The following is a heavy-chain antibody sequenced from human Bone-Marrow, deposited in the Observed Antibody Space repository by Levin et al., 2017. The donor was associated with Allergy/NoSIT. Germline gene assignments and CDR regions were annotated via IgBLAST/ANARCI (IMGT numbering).Heavy chain of an antibody. J-gene: IGHJ6*03. CDR1: GFIISPYW. CDR3: ARDYSRGYGSKSYHYYFYMDV. Sequence: ESLKISCAASGFIISPYWMSWVRQAPGKGLEWLGNIKQDGSRRDYVDSVRGRFTISRDNAKNTFYLQMNSLRAEDTALYYCARDYSRGYGSKSYHYYFYMDVWGKGTAVTVSS. D-gene: IGHD6-19*01. V-gene: IGHV3-7*01. CDR2: IKQDGSRR.